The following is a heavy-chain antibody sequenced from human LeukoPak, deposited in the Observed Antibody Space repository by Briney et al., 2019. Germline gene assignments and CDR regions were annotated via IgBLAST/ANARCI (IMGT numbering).Heavy chain of an antibody. CDR1: GFTFSSYS. J-gene: IGHJ4*02. V-gene: IGHV3-21*01. Sequence: GGSLRLSCAASGFTFSSYSMNWVRQAPGKGLEWVSSISSSSSYIYYADSVKGRFTISRDNAKNSLYLQMNSLRAEDTTVYYCARAGLLWFGELGSVDYWGQGTLVTVSS. CDR3: ARAGLLWFGELGSVDY. D-gene: IGHD3-10*01. CDR2: ISSSSSYI.